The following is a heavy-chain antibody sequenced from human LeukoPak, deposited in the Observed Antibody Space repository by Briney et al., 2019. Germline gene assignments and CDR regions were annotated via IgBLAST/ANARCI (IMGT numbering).Heavy chain of an antibody. CDR1: GGTFSSYA. V-gene: IGHV1-69*05. J-gene: IGHJ6*03. CDR3: ASRIERIAAAGMGSYYYYMDV. CDR2: IIPIFGTA. Sequence: SVKVSCKASGGTFSSYAISWVRQAPGQGLEWMGGIIPIFGTANYAQKFQGRVTITTDESTSTAYMELSSLRSADTAVYYCASRIERIAAAGMGSYYYYMDVWGKGTTVTVSS. D-gene: IGHD6-13*01.